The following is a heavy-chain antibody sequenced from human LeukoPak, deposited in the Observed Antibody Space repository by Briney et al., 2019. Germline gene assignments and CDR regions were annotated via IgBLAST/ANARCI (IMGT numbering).Heavy chain of an antibody. CDR3: ARDWGYTFDY. J-gene: IGHJ4*02. CDR2: INTDESRT. D-gene: IGHD5-12*01. V-gene: IGHV3-74*01. Sequence: GGSLRLSCAASGFPFSTYWMHWVRQAPGKGLVWVSRINTDESRTNYADSVKGRFTISRDNAKNSLYLQMNSLRAEDTALYYCARDWGYTFDYWGQGALVTVSS. CDR1: GFPFSTYW.